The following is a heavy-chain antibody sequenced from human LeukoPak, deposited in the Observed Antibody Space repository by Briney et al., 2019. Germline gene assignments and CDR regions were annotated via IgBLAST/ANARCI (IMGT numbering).Heavy chain of an antibody. J-gene: IGHJ4*02. V-gene: IGHV4-59*01. D-gene: IGHD4-23*01. CDR1: GGSISTYF. CDR3: ARVSRGNSVGGDY. Sequence: SETLSLTCTVSGGSISTYFWSWIRQPPGRGLEWSGYIYYSGSTNYNTSHKSRVTISLDTSKIQFSLKLSSVTAADTAMYYCARVSRGNSVGGDYWGQGTLVTVSS. CDR2: IYYSGST.